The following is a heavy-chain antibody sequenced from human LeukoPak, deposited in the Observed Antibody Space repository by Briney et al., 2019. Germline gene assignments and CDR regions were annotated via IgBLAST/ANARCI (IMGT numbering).Heavy chain of an antibody. D-gene: IGHD3-22*01. CDR3: ARYYYDKLDY. Sequence: SETLSLTCAVYGGSFSGYHWNWIRQPPGKGLEWIGEINHRGSTNYNPSLKSRVTISVDTSKNQFSLKLTSVTAADTAVYYCARYYYDKLDYWGQGTLVTVSS. CDR1: GGSFSGYH. V-gene: IGHV4-34*01. J-gene: IGHJ4*02. CDR2: INHRGST.